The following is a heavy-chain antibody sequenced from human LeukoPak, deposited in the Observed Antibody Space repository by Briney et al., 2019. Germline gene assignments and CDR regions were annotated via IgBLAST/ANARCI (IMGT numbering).Heavy chain of an antibody. CDR3: ARDVASDDYPVVDY. V-gene: IGHV1-69*13. J-gene: IGHJ4*02. Sequence: SVKVSCKASGYTFTSYDISWVRQAPGQGLEWMGGIIPIFGTANYAQKFQGGVTITADESTSTAYVELSSLRSEDTAVYYCARDVASDDYPVVDYWGQGTLVTVSS. CDR1: GYTFTSYD. D-gene: IGHD4-11*01. CDR2: IIPIFGTA.